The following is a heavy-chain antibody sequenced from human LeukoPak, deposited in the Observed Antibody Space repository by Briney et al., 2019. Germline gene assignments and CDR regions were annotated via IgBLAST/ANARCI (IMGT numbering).Heavy chain of an antibody. J-gene: IGHJ4*02. CDR3: ASENFVN. Sequence: PGGPLRLSCAASGFTFTNYWMNWVRQAPGKGLEWVANIKPDGSDQYYVDSVKGRFTISRDNAKNSLSLQMNSLRAEDTAVYYCASENFVNWGQGTLVTVSS. CDR2: IKPDGSDQ. D-gene: IGHD1-7*01. V-gene: IGHV3-7*05. CDR1: GFTFTNYW.